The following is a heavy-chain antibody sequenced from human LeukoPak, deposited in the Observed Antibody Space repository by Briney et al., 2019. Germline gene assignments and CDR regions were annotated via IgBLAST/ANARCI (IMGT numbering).Heavy chain of an antibody. CDR3: ARRPPPYYGSGSYYFDY. CDR1: GGSFSGYY. D-gene: IGHD3-10*01. V-gene: IGHV4-34*01. CDR2: INHSGST. J-gene: IGHJ4*02. Sequence: SETLSLTCAVYGGSFSGYYWSWIRQPPGKGLEWIGEINHSGSTNYNPSLKSRVTISVDTSKNQFSLKLSSVTAADTAMYYCARRPPPYYGSGSYYFDYWGQGTLVTVSS.